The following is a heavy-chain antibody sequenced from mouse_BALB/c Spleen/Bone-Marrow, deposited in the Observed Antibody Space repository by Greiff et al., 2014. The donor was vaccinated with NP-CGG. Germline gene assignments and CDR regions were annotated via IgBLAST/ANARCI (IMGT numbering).Heavy chain of an antibody. D-gene: IGHD2-2*01. Sequence: LVKTGASVKISCTASGFSFTGYYMHWVKQSPGKSLEWIGYISCYNGATSYNQKFKGKATSTVDTSSSTAYMQFNSLTSEDSAVYYCARGEGYRVDFAYWGQGTTLTVPS. V-gene: IGHV1S34*01. J-gene: IGHJ2*01. CDR3: ARGEGYRVDFAY. CDR2: ISCYNGAT. CDR1: GFSFTGYY.